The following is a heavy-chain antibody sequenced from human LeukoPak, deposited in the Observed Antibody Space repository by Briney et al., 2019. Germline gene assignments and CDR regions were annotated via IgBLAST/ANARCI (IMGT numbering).Heavy chain of an antibody. D-gene: IGHD3-10*01. CDR1: GFTFTTYS. CDR3: ARNLNYYGSGTYDY. CDR2: ISRSGTSL. Sequence: RPGGSLRLSCAASGFTFTTYSINWVRQAPGKGLEWVSYISRSGTSLYYADSVEGRFTISRDNAKNSLYLQMNSLRDEDTAVYYCARNLNYYGSGTYDYWGQGTLVTVSS. J-gene: IGHJ4*02. V-gene: IGHV3-48*02.